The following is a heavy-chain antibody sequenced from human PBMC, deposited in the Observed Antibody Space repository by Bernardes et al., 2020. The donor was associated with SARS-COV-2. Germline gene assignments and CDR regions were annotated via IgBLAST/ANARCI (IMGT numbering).Heavy chain of an antibody. CDR1: GYSFTRYS. J-gene: IGHJ4*02. CDR2: INAGNGNT. V-gene: IGHV1-3*01. CDR3: ARDSDVLRFLGWDGYYDY. Sequence: ASVKVSCKASGYSFTRYSMHWVRQAPGQRLEWMGWINAGNGNTKSSQKFQGRVTINRDTSATTAYMELSSLRSEDTAMYYCARDSDVLRFLGWDGYYDYWGQGTLVTVSS. D-gene: IGHD3-3*01.